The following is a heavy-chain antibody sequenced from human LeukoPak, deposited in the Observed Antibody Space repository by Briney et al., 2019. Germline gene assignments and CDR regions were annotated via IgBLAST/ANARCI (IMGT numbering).Heavy chain of an antibody. J-gene: IGHJ4*02. Sequence: GASVKVSCRVSVYTFTDFYMHWVRQAPGQGLEWMGWINPNSGGTHYAQKFQGRVTMTRDTSINTAYMELSGLRSDDTAVYYCAREPNYGYFDYWGQGALVTVSS. CDR1: VYTFTDFY. CDR2: INPNSGGT. V-gene: IGHV1-2*02. CDR3: AREPNYGYFDY. D-gene: IGHD4-17*01.